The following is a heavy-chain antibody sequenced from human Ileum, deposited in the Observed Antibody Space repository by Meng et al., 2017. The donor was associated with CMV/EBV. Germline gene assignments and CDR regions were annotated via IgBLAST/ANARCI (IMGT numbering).Heavy chain of an antibody. D-gene: IGHD5-12*01. CDR3: ARYRVDIVATTPFDY. Sequence: GGSLRLSCAASGFTFSDYYMAWIRQAPGKGLEWVSYISGDAQIMYYADSVKGRFTISRDNAKNSLYLQMNSLRADDTAVYYCARYRVDIVATTPFDYWGQGTLVTVSS. V-gene: IGHV3-11*01. CDR2: ISGDAQIM. J-gene: IGHJ4*02. CDR1: GFTFSDYY.